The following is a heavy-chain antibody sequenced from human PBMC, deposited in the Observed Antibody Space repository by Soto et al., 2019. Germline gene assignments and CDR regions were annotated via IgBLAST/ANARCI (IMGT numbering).Heavy chain of an antibody. D-gene: IGHD2-2*01. CDR2: ISDSGTT. J-gene: IGHJ5*02. CDR3: AKGGEGSCIRTSCLYFSDS. V-gene: IGHV3-23*01. Sequence: EVQLLDSGGGLVQPGGSLRLSCAASGFTFRTYAMSWVRQAPGKGLEWVSTISDSGTTYYANSVKGRFTISRDNSRNTLDLQMNGLRVEDTAVYYCAKGGEGSCIRTSCLYFSDSWGQGTLVTVSS. CDR1: GFTFRTYA.